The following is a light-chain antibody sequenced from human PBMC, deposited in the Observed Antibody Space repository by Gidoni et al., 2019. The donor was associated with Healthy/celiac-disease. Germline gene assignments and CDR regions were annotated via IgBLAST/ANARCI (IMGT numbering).Light chain of an antibody. V-gene: IGKV3-20*01. Sequence: EIVLTQSPGTLSLSPGERATLSCRASQSVSSSYLAWYQQKPGQAPRLLIYGASSGSGTDFTLTISRLEPEDFAVYYCQHYGSSPLTFGGXTKVEIK. J-gene: IGKJ4*01. CDR2: GAS. CDR3: QHYGSSPLT. CDR1: QSVSSSY.